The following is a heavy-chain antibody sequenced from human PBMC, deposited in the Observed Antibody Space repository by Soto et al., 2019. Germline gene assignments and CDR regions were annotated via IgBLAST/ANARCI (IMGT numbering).Heavy chain of an antibody. CDR1: GGSISTSNW. Sequence: QVQLQESGPGLVKPSGTLSLTCAVSGGSISTSNWWSWVRQPPGMRLEWIGEIYHRGSTNYNPSPRSRVTLSVEKSKNQFFLNLSSVTAADTALYYCARDSLSLRSSSGNWFDPWGQGILVTVSS. J-gene: IGHJ5*02. V-gene: IGHV4-4*02. D-gene: IGHD6-6*01. CDR2: IYHRGST. CDR3: ARDSLSLRSSSGNWFDP.